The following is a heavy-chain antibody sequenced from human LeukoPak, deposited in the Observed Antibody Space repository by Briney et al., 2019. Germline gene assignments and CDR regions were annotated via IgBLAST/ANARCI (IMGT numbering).Heavy chain of an antibody. J-gene: IGHJ4*02. CDR2: INSDGSTT. CDR3: HSIAAAGTGY. CDR1: GFTFGDYA. Sequence: PGGSLRLSCTASGFTFGDYAMSWVRQAPGKGLEWVSRINSDGSTTTYADSVKGRFTISRDNAKNTLYLQMNSLRAEDTAVYYCHSIAAAGTGYWGQGILVTVSS. V-gene: IGHV3-74*01. D-gene: IGHD6-13*01.